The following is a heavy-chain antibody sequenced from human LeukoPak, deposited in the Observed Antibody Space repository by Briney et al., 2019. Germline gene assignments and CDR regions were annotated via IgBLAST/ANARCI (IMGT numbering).Heavy chain of an antibody. D-gene: IGHD3-10*01. V-gene: IGHV1-2*06. J-gene: IGHJ4*02. CDR2: INPNSGGT. Sequence: ASMKVSCKASGYTFTGYYMHWVRQAPGQGLEWMGRINPNSGGTNYAQKFQGRVTMTRDTSISTAYMELSRLRSDDTAVYYCAKGPYYGSGSYPYYFDYWGQGTPLTVSS. CDR1: GYTFTGYY. CDR3: AKGPYYGSGSYPYYFDY.